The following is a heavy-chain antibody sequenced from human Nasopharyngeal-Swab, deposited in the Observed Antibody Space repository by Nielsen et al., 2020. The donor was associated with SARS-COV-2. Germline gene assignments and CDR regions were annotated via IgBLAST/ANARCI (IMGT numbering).Heavy chain of an antibody. D-gene: IGHD1-26*01. J-gene: IGHJ5*02. V-gene: IGHV4-59*01. CDR3: ARGRVGATLYNWFDP. Sequence: SETLSLTCTVSGGSISSYYWSWIRQPPGKGLEWIGYIYYSGSTNYNPSLKSRVTISVDTSKNQFSLKLSSVTAADTAVYYCARGRVGATLYNWFDPWGQGTLVTVSS. CDR2: IYYSGST. CDR1: GGSISSYY.